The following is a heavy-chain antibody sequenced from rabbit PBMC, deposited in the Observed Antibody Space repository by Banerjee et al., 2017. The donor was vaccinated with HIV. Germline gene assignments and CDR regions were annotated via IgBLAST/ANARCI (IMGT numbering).Heavy chain of an antibody. CDR3: ARSGDVGNGYGWSIDL. CDR1: GFSFSASYC. CDR2: INSGSGIT. V-gene: IGHV1S40*01. D-gene: IGHD6-1*01. J-gene: IGHJ4*01. Sequence: QSLEESGGDLVKPGASLTLTCTASGFSFSASYCMCWVRWAPGKGLEWIACINSGSGITWYANWAKGRFTISKTSSTTVTLQMTSLTAADTATYFCARSGDVGNGYGWSIDLWGQGTLVTVS.